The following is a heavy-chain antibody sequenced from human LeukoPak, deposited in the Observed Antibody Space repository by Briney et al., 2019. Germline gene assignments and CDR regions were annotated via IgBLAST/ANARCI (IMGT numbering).Heavy chain of an antibody. CDR2: IYPGDSGT. V-gene: IGHV5-51*01. CDR3: ARLGASGWYGRSYGYWFDP. D-gene: IGHD6-13*01. CDR1: GYTFTDFW. J-gene: IGHJ5*02. Sequence: GESLKFSCKGSGYTFTDFWIGWVRQMPGKGLEWMGIIYPGDSGTRYSPSFQGQVTISDDKSLTTAYLHWSSLKASDTAIYYCARLGASGWYGRSYGYWFDPGGEATLVSVSS.